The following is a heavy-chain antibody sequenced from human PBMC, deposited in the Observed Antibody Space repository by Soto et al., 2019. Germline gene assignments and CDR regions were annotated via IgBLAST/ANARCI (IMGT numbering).Heavy chain of an antibody. D-gene: IGHD3-9*01. CDR2: ITGSGAYI. CDR1: GFSFSAYS. Sequence: EVQLVESGGGLVKPGGSLRLSCEVFGFSFSAYSVNWVRQAPGKGLEWVSTITGSGAYIYYADSVNGRFTISKDNAKNSVYLQLNSLRAEDTAVYYCARVEGRYSSSVGMDVCGQGTTVTVSS. V-gene: IGHV3-21*06. CDR3: ARVEGRYSSSVGMDV. J-gene: IGHJ6*02.